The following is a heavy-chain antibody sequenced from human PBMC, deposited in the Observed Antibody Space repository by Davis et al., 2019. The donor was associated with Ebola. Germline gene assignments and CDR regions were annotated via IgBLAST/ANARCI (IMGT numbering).Heavy chain of an antibody. CDR2: ISWNSGHL. V-gene: IGHV3-9*01. D-gene: IGHD5-12*01. J-gene: IGHJ4*02. CDR1: GFTFDDYA. Sequence: SLKISCAASGFTFDDYAMHWVRQAPGKGLEWVSGISWNSGHLGYADSVKGRFTISRDNAKNSLYLQMNSLTPEDTALYYCVKDWGGGYSGYDGYFDYWGQGTLVTVSS. CDR3: VKDWGGGYSGYDGYFDY.